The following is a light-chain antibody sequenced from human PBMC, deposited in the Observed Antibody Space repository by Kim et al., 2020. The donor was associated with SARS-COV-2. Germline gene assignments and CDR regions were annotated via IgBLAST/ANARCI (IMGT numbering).Light chain of an antibody. V-gene: IGKV1-9*01. J-gene: IGKJ3*01. CDR2: AAS. CDR3: QQLHTYPFT. Sequence: VSVGDRDTITCRASQGISSYLAWYQQKPGKAPKLLIYAASTLQSGVPSSFSGSGSGTEFTLTISSLQPEDFATYYCQQLHTYPFTFGPGTKVDIK. CDR1: QGISSY.